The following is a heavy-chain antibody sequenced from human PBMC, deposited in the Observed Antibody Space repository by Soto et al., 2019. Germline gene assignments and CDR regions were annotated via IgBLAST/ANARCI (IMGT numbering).Heavy chain of an antibody. V-gene: IGHV3-23*01. Sequence: EVQLLESGGGLVQPGGSLRLSCAASGFTFSSYAMSWVRQAPGKGLGWVSAISGSGGSTYYADSVKGRFTISRDNSKNTLYLQMNSLRAEETAVYYCAKGGQQLGGGYFDYWGQGTLVTVSS. J-gene: IGHJ4*02. CDR2: ISGSGGST. CDR3: AKGGQQLGGGYFDY. CDR1: GFTFSSYA. D-gene: IGHD6-13*01.